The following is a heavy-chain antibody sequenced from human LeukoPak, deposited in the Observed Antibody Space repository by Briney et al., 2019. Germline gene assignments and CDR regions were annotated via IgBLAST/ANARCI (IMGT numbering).Heavy chain of an antibody. Sequence: GGSLRLSCAASGFTFSRYWMTWVRQAPGKGLEWVANIKQDGSEKYYVDSVKGRFTISRDNAKNSLYLQMNSPRAEDTAVYYCARLRYHDFWSGYWKYYYYMDVWGKGTTVTVSS. CDR1: GFTFSRYW. J-gene: IGHJ6*03. V-gene: IGHV3-7*01. CDR3: ARLRYHDFWSGYWKYYYYMDV. D-gene: IGHD3-3*01. CDR2: IKQDGSEK.